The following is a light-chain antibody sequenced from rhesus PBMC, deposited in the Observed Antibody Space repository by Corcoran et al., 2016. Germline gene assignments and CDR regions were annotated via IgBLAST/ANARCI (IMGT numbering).Light chain of an antibody. J-gene: IGKJ3*01. Sequence: DIVMTQTPLSLPVTLGEPASISCRSSQSLLHSDGYTYLDWYLQKPGQSPQFLIYLGSKRASGVPVRVSGSGSGTYFTMEISRVEAEYVGVSYCVQGTQLPFTFGPGTKLDIK. V-gene: IGKV2-90*01. CDR3: VQGTQLPFT. CDR2: LGS. CDR1: QSLLHSDGYTY.